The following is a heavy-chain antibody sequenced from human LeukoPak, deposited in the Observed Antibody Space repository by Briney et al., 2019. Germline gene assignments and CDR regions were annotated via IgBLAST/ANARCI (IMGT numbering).Heavy chain of an antibody. D-gene: IGHD6-19*01. V-gene: IGHV1-18*01. CDR1: GYTFTSYG. CDR3: ARSAGSSGWYGWGLFDY. Sequence: ASVKVSCKASGYTFTSYGISWVRQAPGQGLEWTGWISAYNGNTNYAQKLQGRVTMTTDTSTSTAYMELRSLRSDDTAVYYCARSAGSSGWYGWGLFDYWGQGTLVTVSS. CDR2: ISAYNGNT. J-gene: IGHJ4*02.